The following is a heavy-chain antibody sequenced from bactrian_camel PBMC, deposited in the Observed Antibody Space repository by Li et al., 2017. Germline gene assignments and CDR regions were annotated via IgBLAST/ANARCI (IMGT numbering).Heavy chain of an antibody. D-gene: IGHD5*01. Sequence: HVQLVESGGESVQAGGSLRLSCVASGATQDIGCMGWFRQVPGLEREGIGSIDSDGITTYADSVKGRFTISRDKSKNMLYLQMNDLKPDDSAMYYCAADPVVLFGPICRLDGFSTHTDWGQGTQVTVS. J-gene: IGHJ4*01. CDR3: AADPVVLFGPICRLDGFSTHTD. CDR1: GATQDIGC. CDR2: IDSDGIT. V-gene: IGHV3S53*01.